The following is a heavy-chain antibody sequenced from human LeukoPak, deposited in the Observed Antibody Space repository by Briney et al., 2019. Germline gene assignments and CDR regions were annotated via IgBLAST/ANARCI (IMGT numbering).Heavy chain of an antibody. J-gene: IGHJ5*02. CDR3: ARSSEGSLDWFDP. CDR2: IYHSGST. V-gene: IGHV4-30-2*01. D-gene: IGHD3-10*01. Sequence: SETLSLTCAVSGGSISSGGYSWSWIRQPPGKGLEWIGYIYHSGSTYYNPSLKSRVTISVDRSKNQFSPKLSSVTAADTAVYYCARSSEGSLDWFDPWGQGTLVTVSS. CDR1: GGSISSGGYS.